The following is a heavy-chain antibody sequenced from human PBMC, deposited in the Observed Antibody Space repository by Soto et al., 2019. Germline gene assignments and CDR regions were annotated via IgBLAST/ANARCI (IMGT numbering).Heavy chain of an antibody. CDR2: IYYSGST. CDR3: AGFNLGYCSGGSCYSFDP. Sequence: SETLSLTCTVSGGSISSYYWSWIRQPPGKGLEWIGYIYYSGSTNYNPSLKSRVTISVDTSKNQFSLKLSSVTAADTAVYYCAGFNLGYCSGGSCYSFDPWGQGTLVTVS. D-gene: IGHD2-15*01. V-gene: IGHV4-59*01. CDR1: GGSISSYY. J-gene: IGHJ5*02.